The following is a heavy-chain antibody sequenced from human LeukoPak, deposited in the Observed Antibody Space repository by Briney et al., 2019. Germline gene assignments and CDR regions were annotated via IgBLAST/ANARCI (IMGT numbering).Heavy chain of an antibody. V-gene: IGHV3-9*01. CDR2: INWNGGGT. J-gene: IGHJ6*02. CDR1: GFTFKDYG. CDR3: AKHMRATNTYSFFGLDV. D-gene: IGHD1-26*01. Sequence: PGRSLRLSCAATGFTFKDYGMHWVRQPPGKGLEWVSSINWNGGGTDYADSVKGRFTIPRDNAKNSLYLQLSSLRPEDTALYYCAKHMRATNTYSFFGLDVWGQGTTVTVSS.